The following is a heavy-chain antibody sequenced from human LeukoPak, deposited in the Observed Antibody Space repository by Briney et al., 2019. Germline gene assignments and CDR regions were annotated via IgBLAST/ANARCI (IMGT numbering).Heavy chain of an antibody. CDR1: GGSISSYY. Sequence: SETLSLTCTVSGGSISSYYWSWIRQPPGKGLEWIGYIYYSGSTNYNPSLKSRVTISVDTSKNQFSLKLSSVTAADTAVYYCARVKDYYDGSGYPDAFDIWGQGTMVTVSS. D-gene: IGHD3-22*01. J-gene: IGHJ3*02. V-gene: IGHV4-59*01. CDR3: ARVKDYYDGSGYPDAFDI. CDR2: IYYSGST.